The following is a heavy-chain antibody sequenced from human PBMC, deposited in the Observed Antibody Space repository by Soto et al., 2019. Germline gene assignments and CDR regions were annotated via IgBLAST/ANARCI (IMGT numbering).Heavy chain of an antibody. CDR2: IYWNDDK. CDR1: GFSLSTTGEG. J-gene: IGHJ4*02. D-gene: IGHD6-25*01. Sequence: QITLKESGPTLVKPTQTLTLTRTFSGFSLSTTGEGVGWIRQPPGKALEWLAVIYWNDDKSYSPSLKSRLTICKDTSKKQVVLTMMNMAPLDTGTYYCAQVDDVAALFAYLGQGTLVTVSS. V-gene: IGHV2-5*01. CDR3: AQVDDVAALFAY.